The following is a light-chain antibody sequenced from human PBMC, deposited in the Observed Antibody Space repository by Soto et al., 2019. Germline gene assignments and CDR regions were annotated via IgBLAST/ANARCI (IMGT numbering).Light chain of an antibody. Sequence: EIVLTQSPGTLSLSPGERATLSCRASQSVSSSYLAWYQQKPGQAPRLLIYGASSMATGIPDRFSGSGSGTDFTLTISRLEPEDFAVYYCQQYGGSWTFGQGTKVEIK. J-gene: IGKJ1*01. CDR3: QQYGGSWT. CDR2: GAS. V-gene: IGKV3-20*01. CDR1: QSVSSSY.